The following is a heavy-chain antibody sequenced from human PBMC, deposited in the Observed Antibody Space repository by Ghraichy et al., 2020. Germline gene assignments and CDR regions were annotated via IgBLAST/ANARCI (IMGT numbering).Heavy chain of an antibody. J-gene: IGHJ3*02. V-gene: IGHV3-66*02. CDR1: GFTVSSNY. D-gene: IGHD1-26*01. Sequence: GGSLRLSCAASGFTVSSNYMSWVRQAPGKGLEWVSIIYSGGSTYYADSVKGRFTISRDNSKNTLYLQMNSLRAEDTAVYYCASEWEVLATNGFDIWGQGTMVTVSS. CDR2: IYSGGST. CDR3: ASEWEVLATNGFDI.